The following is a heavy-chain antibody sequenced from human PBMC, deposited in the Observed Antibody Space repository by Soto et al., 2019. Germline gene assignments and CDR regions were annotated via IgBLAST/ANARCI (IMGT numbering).Heavy chain of an antibody. V-gene: IGHV3-30*18. D-gene: IGHD3-10*01. CDR3: AKVTARLQSMEVCDY. CDR1: GFTFKDYP. Sequence: GGSLRLSCTACGFTFKDYPIHWLRQAPGKGLEWLAGLSYDATAGYYADCVRGRFTISRDTSKSTVYLQMDSMRAEDTAVYYCAKVTARLQSMEVCDYWGQGTLVTV. J-gene: IGHJ4*02. CDR2: LSYDATAG.